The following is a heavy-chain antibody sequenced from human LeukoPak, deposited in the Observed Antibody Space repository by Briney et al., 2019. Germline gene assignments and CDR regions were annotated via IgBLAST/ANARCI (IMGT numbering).Heavy chain of an antibody. Sequence: PRGSLRLSCAASGFTLSDYYMSGFRPAPGKGGEWVSYISPSGSTIYYAASVKGRFTISRANAKNTVYLQMNSLRADDTAVYFCVRTTTTVTSRWFDPWGQGTLVTVSS. J-gene: IGHJ5*02. CDR1: GFTLSDYY. D-gene: IGHD4-17*01. CDR3: VRTTTTVTSRWFDP. CDR2: ISPSGSTI. V-gene: IGHV3-11*04.